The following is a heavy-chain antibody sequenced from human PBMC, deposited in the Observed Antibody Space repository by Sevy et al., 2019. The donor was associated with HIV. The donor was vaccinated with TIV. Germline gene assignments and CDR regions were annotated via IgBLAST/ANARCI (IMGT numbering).Heavy chain of an antibody. J-gene: IGHJ4*02. CDR3: TGVPVSF. CDR2: IKPITDAGTT. CDR1: GFTFSNAW. D-gene: IGHD3-10*01. Sequence: GGSLRLSCTASGFTFSNAWMTWVRQTPERGLEWVALIKPITDAGTTDYAAPVQGRFTISREDSKNTVYLQLNSLKTEDTAVYYFTGVPVSFWGQGTLVTVSS. V-gene: IGHV3-15*01.